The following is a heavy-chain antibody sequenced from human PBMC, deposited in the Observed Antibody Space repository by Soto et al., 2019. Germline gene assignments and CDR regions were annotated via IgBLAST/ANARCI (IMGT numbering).Heavy chain of an antibody. V-gene: IGHV1-18*01. D-gene: IGHD3-10*01. CDR1: GYTFTSYG. Sequence: ASVKVSCKASGYTFTSYGISWVRQAPGQGLEWMGWISAYNGNTNYAQKLQGRVTMTTDTATSTAYMELRSLRTDDTAVYYDARDTFWFGEFLSPGHYYYGMDVWGQGTTVPVSS. CDR3: ARDTFWFGEFLSPGHYYYGMDV. J-gene: IGHJ6*02. CDR2: ISAYNGNT.